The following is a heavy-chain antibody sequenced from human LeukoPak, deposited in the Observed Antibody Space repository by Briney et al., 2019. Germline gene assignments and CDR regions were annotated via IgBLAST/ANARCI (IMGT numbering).Heavy chain of an antibody. CDR1: GGSITGNNW. Sequence: PSETLSLTCAVSGGSITGNNWWSWVRQPPAKGLEWIGEIHHGGSTNSNPSLKSRVTISVDQSKNQFSLSLTSVTAADTAAYYCARNGGYNQDYWGQGTLVTVSS. V-gene: IGHV4-4*02. CDR2: IHHGGST. CDR3: ARNGGYNQDY. D-gene: IGHD2-15*01. J-gene: IGHJ4*02.